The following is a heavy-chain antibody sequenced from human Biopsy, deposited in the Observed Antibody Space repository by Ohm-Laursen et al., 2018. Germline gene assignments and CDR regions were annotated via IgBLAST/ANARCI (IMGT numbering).Heavy chain of an antibody. CDR1: GGSFTGHY. D-gene: IGHD4-11*01. V-gene: IGHV4-59*11. CDR2: IYYSVRT. J-gene: IGHJ6*02. CDR3: ARDSRILNYGNVKCYHYYGMDV. Sequence: SETLSLTCTVSGGSFTGHYWSWIRQPPGKGLEWIGHIYYSVRTNYNPSLQSRVSISVDTSRNQDSLTLSSVTAADTAVYYCARDSRILNYGNVKCYHYYGMDVWGQGTKVTVSS.